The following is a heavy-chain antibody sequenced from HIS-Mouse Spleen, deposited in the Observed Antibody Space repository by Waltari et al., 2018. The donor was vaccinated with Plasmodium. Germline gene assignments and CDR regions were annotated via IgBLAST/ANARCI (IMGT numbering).Heavy chain of an antibody. CDR2: INHSGST. Sequence: QVQLQQWGAGLLKPSVTLSLTCAVYGGSFSCYYWSRIRPPPGKGLEWIGEINHSGSTNYNPSLKSRVTISVDTSKNQFSLKLSSVTAADTAVYYCARGRRIVVVTAPRGFFDYWGQGTLVTVSS. V-gene: IGHV4-34*01. D-gene: IGHD2-21*02. CDR1: GGSFSCYY. CDR3: ARGRRIVVVTAPRGFFDY. J-gene: IGHJ4*02.